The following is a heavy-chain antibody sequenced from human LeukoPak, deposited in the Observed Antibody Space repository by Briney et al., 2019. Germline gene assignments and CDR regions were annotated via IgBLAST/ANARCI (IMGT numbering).Heavy chain of an antibody. CDR2: INHSGST. V-gene: IGHV4-34*01. CDR1: GGSFSGYY. Sequence: SETLSLTCAVYGGSFSGYYWSWIRQPPGKGLEWIGEINHSGSTNYNPSLKSRVTTSVDTSKNQFSLKLSSVTAADTAVYYCARGGVGGFMVRGVTYFDYWGQGTLVTVSS. J-gene: IGHJ4*02. D-gene: IGHD3-10*01. CDR3: ARGGVGGFMVRGVTYFDY.